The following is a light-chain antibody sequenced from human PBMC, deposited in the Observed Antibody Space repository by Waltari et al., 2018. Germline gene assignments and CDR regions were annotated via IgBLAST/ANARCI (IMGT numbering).Light chain of an antibody. CDR1: KSLLHSNGYNY. Sequence: DIVMTQSQLSLPVTPGEPASISCRSSKSLLHSNGYNYLDWYLQNPGQSPQLLIYLGSNRASGVPDRFSGSGSGTDFTLKISRVEAEDVGVYYCMQALQTPITFGQGTRLEIK. CDR3: MQALQTPIT. J-gene: IGKJ5*01. CDR2: LGS. V-gene: IGKV2-28*01.